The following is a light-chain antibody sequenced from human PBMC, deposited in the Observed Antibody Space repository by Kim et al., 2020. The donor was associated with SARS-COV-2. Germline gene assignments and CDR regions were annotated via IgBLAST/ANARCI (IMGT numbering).Light chain of an antibody. Sequence: VSPGQTASIPCAGDKLGDKYACWYQQKPGQSPVLVIYQDSKRPSGIPERFSGSNSGNTATLTISGTQAMDEADYYCQAWDSSSVVFGGGTKLTV. CDR3: QAWDSSSVV. CDR2: QDS. J-gene: IGLJ2*01. V-gene: IGLV3-1*01. CDR1: KLGDKY.